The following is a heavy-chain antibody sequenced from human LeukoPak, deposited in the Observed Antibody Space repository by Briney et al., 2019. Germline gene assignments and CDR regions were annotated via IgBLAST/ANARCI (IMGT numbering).Heavy chain of an antibody. V-gene: IGHV4-34*01. CDR1: GGSFSGYY. CDR2: INHSGST. D-gene: IGHD3-3*01. J-gene: IGHJ3*02. Sequence: SETLSLTCAVYGGSFSGYYWSWLRQPPGKGLEWIGEINHSGSTNYNPSLKSRVTISVDTSKNQFSLKLSSVTAADTAVYYCARGRAIFGVVDAFDSWGQGTMVTVSS. CDR3: ARGRAIFGVVDAFDS.